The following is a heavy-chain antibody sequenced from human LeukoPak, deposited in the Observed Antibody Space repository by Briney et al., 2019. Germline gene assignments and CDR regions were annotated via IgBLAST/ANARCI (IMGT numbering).Heavy chain of an antibody. CDR2: INHSGST. V-gene: IGHV4-34*01. J-gene: IGHJ4*02. CDR3: ARAPRYSGYVAAAKDY. Sequence: SETLSLTCAVYGGSLSGHYWSWIRQPPGKGLEWIGEINHSGSTNYNPSLKSRVTISVDTSKNQFSLKLSSVTAADTAVYYCARAPRYSGYVAAAKDYWGQGTLVTVSS. CDR1: GGSLSGHY. D-gene: IGHD5-12*01.